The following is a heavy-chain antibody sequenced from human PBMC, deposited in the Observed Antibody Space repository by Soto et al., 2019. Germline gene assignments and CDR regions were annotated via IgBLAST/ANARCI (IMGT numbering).Heavy chain of an antibody. CDR2: IYSGGST. D-gene: IGHD6-19*01. CDR1: GFTVSSNY. J-gene: IGHJ4*02. V-gene: IGHV3-53*01. Sequence: EVQLVESGGGLIQPGGSLRLFCAASGFTVSSNYMSWVRQAPGKGLEWVSVIYSGGSTYYADSVNGRFTISRDNSKNTLYLQMNSLRAEDTAVYYCARGPRIAVAGGFDYWGQGTLVTVSS. CDR3: ARGPRIAVAGGFDY.